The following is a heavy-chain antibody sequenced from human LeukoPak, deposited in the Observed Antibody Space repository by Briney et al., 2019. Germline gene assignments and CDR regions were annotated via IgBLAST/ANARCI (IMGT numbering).Heavy chain of an antibody. J-gene: IGHJ4*02. V-gene: IGHV1-18*01. Sequence: ASVKVSCKASGYTFSTHGISWVRQAPGQGLEWMGWISGNNGNTHHAQKIQGRVTMTTDTSTSTAYMELRSLGSDDTAVYYCARLYDFRSGYYPHFDYWGQGTLVTVSS. CDR3: ARLYDFRSGYYPHFDY. D-gene: IGHD3-3*01. CDR1: GYTFSTHG. CDR2: ISGNNGNT.